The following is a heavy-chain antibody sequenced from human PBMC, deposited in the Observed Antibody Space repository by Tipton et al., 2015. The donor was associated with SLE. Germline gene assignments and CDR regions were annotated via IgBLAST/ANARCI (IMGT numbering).Heavy chain of an antibody. CDR2: IYYSGST. D-gene: IGHD1-26*01. CDR3: AREGPFVGAMGH. CDR1: GGSISSSNHY. Sequence: TLSLTCAVSGGSISSSNHYWGWIRQPPGKGLEWIGSIYYSGSTYYNPSLKSRVTISVDTSKNQFSLKLSSVTAADTAVYYCAREGPFVGAMGHWGQGTLVTVSS. V-gene: IGHV4-39*07. J-gene: IGHJ4*02.